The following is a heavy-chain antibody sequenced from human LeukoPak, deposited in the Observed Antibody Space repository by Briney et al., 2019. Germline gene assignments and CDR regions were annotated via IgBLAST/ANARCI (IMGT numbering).Heavy chain of an antibody. Sequence: QTGGSLKLSCAASGFTVSSNYMSWVRQAPGKGLEWVSVIYSGGSTYYADSVKGRFTISRDNSKNTLYLQMNSLRAEDTAVYYCARPRRQYGLGLGYWGQGTLVTVSS. CDR2: IYSGGST. J-gene: IGHJ4*02. V-gene: IGHV3-66*02. CDR3: ARPRRQYGLGLGY. CDR1: GFTVSSNY. D-gene: IGHD4-11*01.